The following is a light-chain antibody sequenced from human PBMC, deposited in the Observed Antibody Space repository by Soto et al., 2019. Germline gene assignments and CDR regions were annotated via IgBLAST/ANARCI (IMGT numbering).Light chain of an antibody. CDR2: AAS. V-gene: IGKV1-9*01. CDR3: QQLKSYPLS. Sequence: DIQLTQSPSFLSASVGDRVTITCRTSQDISSYLAWYHQKPGKAPQLLISAASTLQRGVPSRFSGSGSGTEFTLTISSLQPEDFATYYCQQLKSYPLSFGGGTKVEI. CDR1: QDISSY. J-gene: IGKJ4*01.